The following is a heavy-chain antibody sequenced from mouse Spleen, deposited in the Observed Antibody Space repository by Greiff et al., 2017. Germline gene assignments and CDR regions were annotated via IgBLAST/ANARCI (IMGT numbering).Heavy chain of an antibody. Sequence: QLKESGPELVKPGASVKISCKASGYSFTGYFMNWVMQSHGKSLEWIGRINPYNGDTFYNQKFKGKATLTVDKSSSTAHMELRSLASEDSAVYYCARCDGYYDWYFDVWGAGTTVTVSS. V-gene: IGHV1-20*02. D-gene: IGHD2-3*01. CDR2: INPYNGDT. J-gene: IGHJ1*01. CDR3: ARCDGYYDWYFDV. CDR1: GYSFTGYF.